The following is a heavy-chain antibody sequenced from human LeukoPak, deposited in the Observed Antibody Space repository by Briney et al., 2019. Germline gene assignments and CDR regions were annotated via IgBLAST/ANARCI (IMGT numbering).Heavy chain of an antibody. CDR3: ASLVWSRTSGGNYYYYYGMDV. J-gene: IGHJ6*02. D-gene: IGHD5/OR15-5a*01. CDR2: INPSGGST. CDR1: GYTFTSYY. Sequence: ASVKVSCKASGYTFTSYYMHWVRQAPGQGREWMGIINPSGGSTSYAQKFQGRVTMTRDTSTSTVYMELSSLRSEDTAVYYCASLVWSRTSGGNYYYYYGMDVWGQGTTVTVSS. V-gene: IGHV1-46*01.